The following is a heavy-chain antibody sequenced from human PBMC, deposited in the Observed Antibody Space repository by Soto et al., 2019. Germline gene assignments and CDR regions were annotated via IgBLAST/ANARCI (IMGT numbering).Heavy chain of an antibody. CDR3: AKDQGWGRLLAYGMDV. CDR2: ISSDGRNI. Sequence: GGSLRLSCAASGFTFSSYGMHWVRQAPGKGLEWVAVISSDGRNIYHVDSVKGRFTASRDNSKSTLYLQMNSLRTEDTAAYYCAKDQGWGRLLAYGMDVWGQGTTVTVSS. J-gene: IGHJ6*02. V-gene: IGHV3-30*18. CDR1: GFTFSSYG. D-gene: IGHD3-3*01.